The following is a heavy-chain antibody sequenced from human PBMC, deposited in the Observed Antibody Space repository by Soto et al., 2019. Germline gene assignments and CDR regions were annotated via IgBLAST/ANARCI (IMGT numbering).Heavy chain of an antibody. CDR1: GFTFSSYA. J-gene: IGHJ4*02. D-gene: IGHD2-15*01. CDR3: AKARGYCSGGSCYEAQNYFDY. V-gene: IGHV3-23*01. Sequence: EVQLLESGGGLVQPGGSLRLSCAASGFTFSSYAMSWVRQAPGKGLEWFSAISGSGGSTYYADSVKGRFTISRDNSKNTLYLQMNSLRAEDTAVYYCAKARGYCSGGSCYEAQNYFDYWCQGTLVTVSS. CDR2: ISGSGGST.